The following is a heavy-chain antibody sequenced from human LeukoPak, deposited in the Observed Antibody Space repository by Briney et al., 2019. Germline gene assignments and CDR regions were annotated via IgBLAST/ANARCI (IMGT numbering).Heavy chain of an antibody. Sequence: GGSLRLSCAASGFTFSDYYMSWIRQAPGKGLEWVSTIKGIGPTAYYADSLKGRFTISRDNAKNSLFLQMSSLRADDTAIYYCARAGELRYMDVWGKGTAVTVSS. D-gene: IGHD3-16*01. CDR1: GFTFSDYY. CDR2: IKGIGPTA. V-gene: IGHV3-11*04. CDR3: ARAGELRYMDV. J-gene: IGHJ6*03.